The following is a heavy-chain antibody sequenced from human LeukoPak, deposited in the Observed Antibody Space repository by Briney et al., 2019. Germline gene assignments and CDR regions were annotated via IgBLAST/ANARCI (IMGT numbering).Heavy chain of an antibody. Sequence: AGGSLRLSCAASGFTFSSYAMSWVRQAPGKGLEWVSYISTSSSIYYADSVKGRFTISRDNAKNSLYLQMNSLRAEDTAVYYCARELSPRYCSSTNCYEGYCYYGMDVWGQGTTVTVSS. J-gene: IGHJ6*02. D-gene: IGHD2-2*01. V-gene: IGHV3-69-1*01. CDR2: ISTSSSI. CDR3: ARELSPRYCSSTNCYEGYCYYGMDV. CDR1: GFTFSSYA.